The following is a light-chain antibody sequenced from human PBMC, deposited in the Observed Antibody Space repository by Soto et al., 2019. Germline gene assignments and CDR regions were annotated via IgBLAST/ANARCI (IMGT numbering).Light chain of an antibody. CDR1: TNDIGAYNF. CDR3: CSYAGSHTF. J-gene: IGLJ7*01. Sequence: QSALTQPRSVSGSPGQSVTISCTGTTNDIGAYNFVSWYHQHPGKAPKLIIYDVTARPSGVPDRFSASKSGTTASLTISGLQGEDEADYYCCSYAGSHTFFGGGTQLTVL. CDR2: DVT. V-gene: IGLV2-11*01.